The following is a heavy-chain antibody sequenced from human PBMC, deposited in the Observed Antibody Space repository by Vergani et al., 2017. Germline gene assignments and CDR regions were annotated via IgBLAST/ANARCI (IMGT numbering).Heavy chain of an antibody. J-gene: IGHJ4*02. V-gene: IGHV4-59*01. CDR1: GGSISSYY. CDR2: IYYSGST. D-gene: IGHD1-26*01. Sequence: QVQLQVSGPGLVKPSETLSLTCTVSGGSISSYYWSWIRQPPGKGLEWIGYIYYSGSTNYNPSLKSRVTISVDTSKNQFSLKLSSVTAADTAVYYCARDRGATRYWGQGTLVTVSS. CDR3: ARDRGATRY.